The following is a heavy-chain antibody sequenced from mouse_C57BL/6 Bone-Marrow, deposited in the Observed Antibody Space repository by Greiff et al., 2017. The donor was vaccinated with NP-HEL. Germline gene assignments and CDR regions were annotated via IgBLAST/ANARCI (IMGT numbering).Heavy chain of an antibody. CDR1: GFTFSDYY. V-gene: IGHV5-12*01. CDR3: ARDRTGGSFYAMDD. CDR2: ISNGGGST. Sequence: EVMLVESGGGLVQPGGSLKLSCAASGFTFSDYYMYWVRQTPEKRLEWVAYISNGGGSTYYPDTVKGRFTISRDNAKNTLYLQMSRLKSEDTAMYYCARDRTGGSFYAMDDWGQGTSVTVSS. D-gene: IGHD3-3*01. J-gene: IGHJ4*01.